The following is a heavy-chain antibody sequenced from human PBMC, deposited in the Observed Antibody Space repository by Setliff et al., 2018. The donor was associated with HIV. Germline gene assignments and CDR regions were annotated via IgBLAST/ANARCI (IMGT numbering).Heavy chain of an antibody. Sequence: AGGSLRLSCAANGFSFSSYAMSWVRQAPGKGLEWVSGIGGGGGSTYYADSVKGRFTISRDYSKNMVYLQMNSLRAEDTAVYYCARGGRLQYFDWPSYAMDVWGQGTTVTVSS. CDR3: ARGGRLQYFDWPSYAMDV. D-gene: IGHD3-9*01. J-gene: IGHJ6*02. V-gene: IGHV3-23*01. CDR2: IGGGGGST. CDR1: GFSFSSYA.